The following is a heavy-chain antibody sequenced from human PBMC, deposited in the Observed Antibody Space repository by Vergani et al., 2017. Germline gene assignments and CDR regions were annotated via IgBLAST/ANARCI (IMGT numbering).Heavy chain of an antibody. D-gene: IGHD3-10*01. CDR3: AKDRGLSSKGPFYYYYYGMDV. CDR2: ISYDGSNK. V-gene: IGHV3-30*18. J-gene: IGHJ6*02. CDR1: GFTFSSYG. Sequence: QVQLVESGGGVVQPGRSLRLSCAASGFTFSSYGMHWVRQAPGKGLEWVAVISYDGSNKYYADSVKGRFTISRDNSKNTLYLQMNSLRAEDTAVYYCAKDRGLSSKGPFYYYYYGMDVWGQGP.